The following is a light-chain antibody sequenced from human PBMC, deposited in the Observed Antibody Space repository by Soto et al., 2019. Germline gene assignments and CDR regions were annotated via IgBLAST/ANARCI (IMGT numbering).Light chain of an antibody. CDR2: AAS. V-gene: IGKV3-20*01. CDR1: QSVSSSY. J-gene: IGKJ1*01. CDR3: QQYANSPGT. Sequence: EIVLTQSPGTLSLSPGERATLSCRASQSVSSSYLAWYQQKPGQAPRLLIYAASSRATGIPDRVSGSGSGTDFTLTISRLEPEDFAVYSCQQYANSPGTFGQGTKVEIK.